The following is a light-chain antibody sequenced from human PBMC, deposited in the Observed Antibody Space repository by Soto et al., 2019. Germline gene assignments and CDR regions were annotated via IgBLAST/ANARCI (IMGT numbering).Light chain of an antibody. Sequence: QSVLTQPASVSGSPGQSITISCTGTSSDVGSYSYVSWYQQHPGKAPKLIIYDVSNRPSGVSNRFSGSKSGNTASLTISGLQAEDEADYYCSSYTISSTLVFGGGTKVTVL. J-gene: IGLJ2*01. CDR1: SSDVGSYSY. V-gene: IGLV2-14*03. CDR3: SSYTISSTLV. CDR2: DVS.